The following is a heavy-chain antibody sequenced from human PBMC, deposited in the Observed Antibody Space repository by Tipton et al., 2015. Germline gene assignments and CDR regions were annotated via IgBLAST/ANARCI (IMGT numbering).Heavy chain of an antibody. Sequence: LRLSCAASRFTFSTYWMTWVRQPPGKGLEWIGEIHHSGSTNYNPSLKSRVTISVDTSKTQFSLRLSSVTAADTAVYYCVGGLSGYDPFDYWGQGALVTVSS. CDR3: VGGLSGYDPFDY. D-gene: IGHD5-12*01. V-gene: IGHV4-34*08. CDR1: RFTFSTYW. J-gene: IGHJ4*02. CDR2: IHHSGST.